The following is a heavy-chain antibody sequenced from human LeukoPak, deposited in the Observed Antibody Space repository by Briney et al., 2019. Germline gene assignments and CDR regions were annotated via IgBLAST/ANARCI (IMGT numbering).Heavy chain of an antibody. Sequence: PGGSLRLSCAASGFTFSSYSMNWVRQAPGKGLEWVSSISSSSSYIYYADSVKGRFTISRDNAKNSLYLQMDSLRAEDTAVYYCARPLTMIVVDHAFDIWGQGTMVTVSS. CDR1: GFTFSSYS. CDR2: ISSSSSYI. V-gene: IGHV3-21*01. J-gene: IGHJ3*02. CDR3: ARPLTMIVVDHAFDI. D-gene: IGHD3-22*01.